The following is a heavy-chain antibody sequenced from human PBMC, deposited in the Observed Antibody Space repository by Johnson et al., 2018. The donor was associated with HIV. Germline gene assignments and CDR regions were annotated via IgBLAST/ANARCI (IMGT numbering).Heavy chain of an antibody. Sequence: VQLVESGGGVVQPGRSLRLSCAASGFTVSSNYMSWVRQAPGKGLEWVSVIYSGGSTYYADSVKGRFTISRDNSKNTLYLQMNSLRAEDTAVYYCARYSSSWYHAFDIWGQGTMVTVSS. J-gene: IGHJ3*02. CDR2: IYSGGST. CDR1: GFTVSSNY. D-gene: IGHD6-13*01. V-gene: IGHV3-66*02. CDR3: ARYSSSWYHAFDI.